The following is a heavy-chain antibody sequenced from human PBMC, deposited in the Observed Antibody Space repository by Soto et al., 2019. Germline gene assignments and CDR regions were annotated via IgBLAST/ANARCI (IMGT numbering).Heavy chain of an antibody. CDR1: GFNFSSYW. CDR2: INSDGSST. CDR3: ASDSRKKRGMYV. J-gene: IGHJ4*02. D-gene: IGHD6-13*01. V-gene: IGHV3-74*01. Sequence: EVQLVESGGGLVQPGGSLRLSCAASGFNFSSYWMHWVRQAPGKGLVWVSRINSDGSSTAYADSVKGRFTISRDNAKNTLYVQMIGLRAEDTAVYYCASDSRKKRGMYVGGQGTLVTVSS.